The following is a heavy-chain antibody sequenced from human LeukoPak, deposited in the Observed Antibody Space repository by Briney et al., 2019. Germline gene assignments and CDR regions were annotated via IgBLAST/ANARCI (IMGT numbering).Heavy chain of an antibody. Sequence: SVKVSCKASGRTFSGYAISWVRQAPGQGLEWMGGIVPIFATTHYEQNFQGRITITTDESTSTAYMELSSLRSEDTAVYYCARRPSNPILFRFRFDPWGQGTLVTVSS. D-gene: IGHD2-21*01. CDR1: GRTFSGYA. V-gene: IGHV1-69*05. CDR3: ARRPSNPILFRFRFDP. J-gene: IGHJ5*02. CDR2: IVPIFATT.